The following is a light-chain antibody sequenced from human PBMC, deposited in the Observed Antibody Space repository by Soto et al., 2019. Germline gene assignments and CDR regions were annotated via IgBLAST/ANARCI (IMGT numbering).Light chain of an antibody. Sequence: DIQMTQSPSSLSASIGDRVTITCQASQDISNYLNWYQQKPGKAPKLLIYDTSNLETGVPSRFSGGGSGTSYVITISGLQPEDIATYYCQQYANPPCTFGRGTKVEVK. J-gene: IGKJ1*01. CDR3: QQYANPPCT. V-gene: IGKV1-33*01. CDR2: DTS. CDR1: QDISNY.